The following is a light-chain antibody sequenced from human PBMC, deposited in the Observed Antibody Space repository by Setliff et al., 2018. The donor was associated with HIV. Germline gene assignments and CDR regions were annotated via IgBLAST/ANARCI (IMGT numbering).Light chain of an antibody. CDR3: CSYADSNTFV. Sequence: QSALTQPASVSGSPGQSITIPCTGTSSDIGGYNSASWYQQHPDKAPKLMIYDVTKRPSGVSNRFSGSKSGNTASLTISGLQAEDEADYYCCSYADSNTFVFGTGTKVTVL. J-gene: IGLJ1*01. V-gene: IGLV2-23*02. CDR1: SSDIGGYNS. CDR2: DVT.